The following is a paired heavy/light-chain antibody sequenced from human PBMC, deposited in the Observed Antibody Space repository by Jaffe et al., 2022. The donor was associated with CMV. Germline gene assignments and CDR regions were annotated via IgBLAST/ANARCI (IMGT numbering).Heavy chain of an antibody. D-gene: IGHD3-16*01. J-gene: IGHJ5*02. CDR2: IYYSGST. CDR1: GGSISSYY. V-gene: IGHV4-59*01. CDR3: ARVGYYDYVWGRPAPARFDP. Sequence: QVQLQESGPGLVKPSETLSLTCTVSGGSISSYYWSWIRQPPGKGLEWIGYIYYSGSTNYNPSLKSRVTISVDTSKNQFSLKLSSVTAADTAVYYCARVGYYDYVWGRPAPARFDPWGQGTLVTVSS.
Light chain of an antibody. CDR2: DVS. J-gene: IGLJ2*01. V-gene: IGLV2-14*03. Sequence: QSALTQPASVSGSPGQSITISCTGTSSDVGGYNYVSWYQQHPGKAPKLMIYDVSNRPSGVSNRFSGSKSGNTASLTISGLQAEDEADYYCSSYTSSSTPCVFGGGTKLTVL. CDR1: SSDVGGYNY. CDR3: SSYTSSSTPCV.